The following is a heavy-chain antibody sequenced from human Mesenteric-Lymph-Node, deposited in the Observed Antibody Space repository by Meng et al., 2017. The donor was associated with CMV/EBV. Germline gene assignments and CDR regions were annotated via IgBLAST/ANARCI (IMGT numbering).Heavy chain of an antibody. CDR2: IYSGGSSP. CDR1: GFTFSIYA. Sequence: GESLKISCAASGFTFSIYAMTWVRQAPGKGLEWVSVIYSGGSSPYYADSVKGRFTISRDNSKNTLYLQMNSLRVEDTAVYYCARGGGGPAAPYYYYGMDVWGQGTTVTVSS. D-gene: IGHD2-2*01. J-gene: IGHJ6*02. CDR3: ARGGGGPAAPYYYYGMDV. V-gene: IGHV3-23*03.